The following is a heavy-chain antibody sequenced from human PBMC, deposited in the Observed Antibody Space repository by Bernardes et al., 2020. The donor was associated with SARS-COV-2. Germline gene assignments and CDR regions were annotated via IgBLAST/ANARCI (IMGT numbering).Heavy chain of an antibody. CDR2: INRDGSEK. D-gene: IGHD3-9*01. CDR1: GFTFSSYW. Sequence: GSLRLSCAASGFTFSSYWMSWVRQAPGKGLEWVANINRDGSEKYYLDSVKGRFTISRDNAKNSLYLQVNSLRGEDTAVYYCAKEGGRQYYDILTGLRDYYGMDVWGQGTTVTVSS. CDR3: AKEGGRQYYDILTGLRDYYGMDV. J-gene: IGHJ6*02. V-gene: IGHV3-7*05.